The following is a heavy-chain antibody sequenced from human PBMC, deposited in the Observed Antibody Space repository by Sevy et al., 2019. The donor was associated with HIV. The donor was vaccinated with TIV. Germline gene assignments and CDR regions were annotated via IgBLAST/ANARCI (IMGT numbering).Heavy chain of an antibody. CDR3: ARGWDIVATPYYYGMDV. J-gene: IGHJ6*02. V-gene: IGHV1-18*01. CDR2: ISAYNGNT. Sequence: APVKVSCKASGYTFTSYGISWVRQAPGQGLEWMGWISAYNGNTNYAQKLQGRVTMTTDTSTSTAYMELRSLRSDDTAVYYCARGWDIVATPYYYGMDVWGQGTTVTVSS. CDR1: GYTFTSYG. D-gene: IGHD5-12*01.